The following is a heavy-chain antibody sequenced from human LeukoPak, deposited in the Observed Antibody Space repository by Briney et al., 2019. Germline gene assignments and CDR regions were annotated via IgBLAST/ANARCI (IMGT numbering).Heavy chain of an antibody. V-gene: IGHV3-48*03. D-gene: IGHD3-10*01. CDR1: GFIFSSYE. J-gene: IGHJ4*02. Sequence: GGSLRLSCAASGFIFSSYEMNWVCQAPGKGLEWVSHISSSGDTIYYADSVKGRFTISRDNARNSLYLQMNSLGAEDTAAYYCARLGAHYGSGSHTGDYWGQGTLVTVSS. CDR2: ISSSGDTI. CDR3: ARLGAHYGSGSHTGDY.